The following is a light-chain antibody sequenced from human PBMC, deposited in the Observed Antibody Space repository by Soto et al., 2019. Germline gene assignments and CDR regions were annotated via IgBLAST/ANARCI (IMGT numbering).Light chain of an antibody. CDR2: KAS. Sequence: DIQMTQSPSTVSASVGDRVTITCRASQSISSWLAWYQQKPGKAPKLLIYKASSLESGVPSRFSGSGSGTEFTLTISSLQPDDFATYYCQQDNSYPFTFGPGTKVDIK. V-gene: IGKV1-5*03. CDR3: QQDNSYPFT. CDR1: QSISSW. J-gene: IGKJ3*01.